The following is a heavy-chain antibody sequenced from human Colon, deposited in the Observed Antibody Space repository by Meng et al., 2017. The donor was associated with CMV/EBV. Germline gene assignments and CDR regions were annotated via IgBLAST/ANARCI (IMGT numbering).Heavy chain of an antibody. CDR2: INPSNGNT. CDR1: EYTFALSDYY. D-gene: IGHD3-10*01. Sequence: VQLVQSAAEGKKTGASAKVSCKHSEYTFALSDYYIHWVRQAPRQGLEWMGRINPSNGNTDDAQRFQGRVTMTRDTSITTAYMDLNWLNSDDTAVYYCARGDNRGHQTLRSWGQGALVTVSS. J-gene: IGHJ5*02. V-gene: IGHV1-2*06. CDR3: ARGDNRGHQTLRS.